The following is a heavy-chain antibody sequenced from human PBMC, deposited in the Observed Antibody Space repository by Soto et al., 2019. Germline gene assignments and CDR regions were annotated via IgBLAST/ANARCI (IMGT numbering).Heavy chain of an antibody. CDR2: IDWDGDK. CDR1: GFSPNASGMC. V-gene: IGHV2-70*13. J-gene: IGHJ4*02. Sequence: SGPTLVNPTQTLTLTCTFSGFSPNASGMCLTWIRQPPGRALEWLATIDWDGDKYYTSSLRTRLTISKDTSKNQVALTMTNMQPMDTGPYFCERMTGSYISPIDSWGQGALVTVSS. D-gene: IGHD2-2*02. CDR3: ERMTGSYISPIDS.